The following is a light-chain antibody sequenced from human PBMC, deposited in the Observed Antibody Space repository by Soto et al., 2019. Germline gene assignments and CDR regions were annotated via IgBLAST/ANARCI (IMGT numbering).Light chain of an antibody. J-gene: IGLJ2*01. CDR3: CSYAGSSSVV. CDR2: EGS. V-gene: IGLV2-23*01. Sequence: QSALTQPASVSGSPGQSVSISCTGTSSDVGSYNLVSWYQQHPGKAPKVLIFEGSKGPSGVSNRFSASKSGNTASLTISGLQAEDEAYYYCCSYAGSSSVVFGGGTKDTVL. CDR1: SSDVGSYNL.